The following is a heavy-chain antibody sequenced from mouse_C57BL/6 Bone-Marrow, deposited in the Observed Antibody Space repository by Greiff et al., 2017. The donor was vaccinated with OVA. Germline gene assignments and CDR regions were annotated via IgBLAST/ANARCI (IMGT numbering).Heavy chain of an antibody. CDR1: GYTFTDYE. Sequence: QVQLQQSGAELVRPGASVTLSCKASGYTFTDYEMHWVKQTPVHGLEWIGAIDPETGGTAYNQKFKGKAILTAGKSSSTAYMELRSLTSEDSAVYYCTRSPYFDVWGTGTTVTVSS. V-gene: IGHV1-15*01. CDR3: TRSPYFDV. CDR2: IDPETGGT. J-gene: IGHJ1*03.